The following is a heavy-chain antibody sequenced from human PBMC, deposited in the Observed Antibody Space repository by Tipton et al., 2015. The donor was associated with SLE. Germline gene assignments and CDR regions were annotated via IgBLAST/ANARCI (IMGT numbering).Heavy chain of an antibody. V-gene: IGHV4-38-2*02. J-gene: IGHJ4*02. Sequence: TLSLTCAVSGYSISSGYNWGWIRQPPGKGLEWIGSIDHSGNTYYNPSLKSRVTISVDTSKNQFSLKLSSVTAADTAVYYCARDTAEWFFDYWGQGTLVTVSS. CDR2: IDHSGNT. CDR1: GYSISSGYN. CDR3: ARDTAEWFFDY. D-gene: IGHD3-3*01.